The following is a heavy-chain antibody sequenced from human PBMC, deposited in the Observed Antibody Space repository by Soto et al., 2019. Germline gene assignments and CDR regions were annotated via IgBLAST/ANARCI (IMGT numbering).Heavy chain of an antibody. V-gene: IGHV3-72*01. CDR1: GFSFSDHY. CDR3: ARISAATSNAFDI. J-gene: IGHJ3*02. Sequence: EVQVVESGGGLVQPGGSLRLSCAGSGFSFSDHYMDWVRQAPGKGLEWVGRSRNKPKKYTTEYATSVKGRFTISRDDSKNSLYLQRNSLKNEDTAVYYCARISAATSNAFDIWGQGTKVTVSS. CDR2: SRNKPKKYTT. D-gene: IGHD6-13*01.